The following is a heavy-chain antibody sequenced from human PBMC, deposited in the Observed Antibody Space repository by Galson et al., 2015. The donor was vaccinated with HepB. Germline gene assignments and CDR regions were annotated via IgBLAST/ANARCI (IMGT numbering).Heavy chain of an antibody. D-gene: IGHD5-12*01. CDR1: GYTFTSYY. V-gene: IGHV1-46*03. Sequence: SCKASGYTFTSYYMHWVRQAPRQGLEWMGIINPSGGSTSYAQKFQGRVTMTRDTSTSTVYMELSSLRSEDTAVYYCARAEPRVATIRTFDYWGQGTLVTVSS. J-gene: IGHJ4*02. CDR2: INPSGGST. CDR3: ARAEPRVATIRTFDY.